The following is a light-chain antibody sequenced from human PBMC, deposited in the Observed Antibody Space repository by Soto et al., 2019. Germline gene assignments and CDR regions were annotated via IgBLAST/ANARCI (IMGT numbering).Light chain of an antibody. CDR2: AAS. CDR3: QQSYSLLLT. V-gene: IGKV1-39*01. CDR1: ESISGY. J-gene: IGKJ4*01. Sequence: DFQLTQSPSSLSASVGDRVTITCRTSESISGYLSWYQQKAGQPPKLLIFAASSLHNGVPSRFSGRGSGTEYTLTISSLHADDFATYYCQQSYSLLLTFGEGTKV.